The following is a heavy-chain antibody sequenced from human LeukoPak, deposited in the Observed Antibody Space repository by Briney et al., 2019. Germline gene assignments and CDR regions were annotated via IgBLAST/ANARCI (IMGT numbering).Heavy chain of an antibody. D-gene: IGHD1-26*01. CDR2: IWSDGSNK. CDR1: GFTFSSYG. Sequence: GRSLRLSCAASGFTFSSYGMHWVRQTPGKGLEWVAVIWSDGSNKYYADSVKGRFTISRDNSKNTLYLQMNSLRAEDTAVYYCARGSGSFSGGFDYWGQGTLVTISS. J-gene: IGHJ4*02. CDR3: ARGSGSFSGGFDY. V-gene: IGHV3-33*01.